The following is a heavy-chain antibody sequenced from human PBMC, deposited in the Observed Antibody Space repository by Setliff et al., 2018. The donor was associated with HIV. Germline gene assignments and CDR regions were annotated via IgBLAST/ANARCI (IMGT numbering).Heavy chain of an antibody. CDR3: ARVFWYGLPQIYYYMDV. Sequence: GGSLRLSCAASGFRFSTYWMTWVRQAPGKGLEWVANIKQDGSEKYYVDSVKGRFTLSRDNAKNSLYLQMNSLRAEDTAVYYCARVFWYGLPQIYYYMDVWGIGTTVTVSS. CDR1: GFRFSTYW. V-gene: IGHV3-7*01. J-gene: IGHJ6*03. CDR2: IKQDGSEK. D-gene: IGHD2-8*02.